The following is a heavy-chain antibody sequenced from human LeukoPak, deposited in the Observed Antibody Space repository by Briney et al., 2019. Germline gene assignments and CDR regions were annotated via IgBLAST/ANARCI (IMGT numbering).Heavy chain of an antibody. CDR2: ISAYNGNT. D-gene: IGHD6-19*01. J-gene: IGHJ3*02. CDR3: AHRVAVARRDAFDI. CDR1: GYTFTSYG. V-gene: IGHV1-18*01. Sequence: ASVKVSCKASGYTFTSYGISWVRQAPGQGLEWMGWISAYNGNTNYAQKLQGRVTMTTDTSTGTAYMELRSLRSDDTAMYYCAHRVAVARRDAFDIWGQGTMVTVSS.